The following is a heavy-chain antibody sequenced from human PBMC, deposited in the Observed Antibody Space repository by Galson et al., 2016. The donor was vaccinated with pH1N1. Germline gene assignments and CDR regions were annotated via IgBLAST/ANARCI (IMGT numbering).Heavy chain of an antibody. CDR2: INQDGSKK. V-gene: IGHV3-7*01. Sequence: SLRLSCAASGFTITTYWMNWVRQAPGKGLEWVANINQDGSKKYYVDSVKGRFTVSRDNAKNSLYLQMNSLRSEDTALYYCARAPFGVHSFWGQGTLVTVSS. J-gene: IGHJ4*02. CDR3: ARAPFGVHSF. D-gene: IGHD3-3*01. CDR1: GFTITTYW.